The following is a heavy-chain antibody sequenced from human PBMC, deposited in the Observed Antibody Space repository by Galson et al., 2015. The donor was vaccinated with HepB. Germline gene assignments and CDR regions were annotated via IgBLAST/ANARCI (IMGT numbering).Heavy chain of an antibody. CDR1: GGTFSSYT. V-gene: IGHV1-69*02. CDR2: IIPILGIA. CDR3: ATLPRTGTIVIAAAGDY. J-gene: IGHJ4*02. Sequence: SVKVSCKASGGTFSSYTISWVRQAPGQGLEWMGRIIPILGIANYAQKFQGRVTITADKSTSTAYMELSSLRSEDTAVYYCATLPRTGTIVIAAAGDYWGQGTLVTVSS. D-gene: IGHD6-13*01.